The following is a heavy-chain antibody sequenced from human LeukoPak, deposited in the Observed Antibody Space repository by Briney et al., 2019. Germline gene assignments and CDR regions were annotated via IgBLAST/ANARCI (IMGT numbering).Heavy chain of an antibody. CDR2: MSSSRDYV. D-gene: IGHD1-26*01. Sequence: AGSLRLPCGASGFTFNAYTMHWVRQVPGKGLEWVSSMSSSRDYVFYADSVKGRFTIFRDNANQSLDLEMSSLRGEDTAIYYCARGLVGAAFDYWGRGTLVTVSS. V-gene: IGHV3-21*01. CDR3: ARGLVGAAFDY. J-gene: IGHJ4*02. CDR1: GFTFNAYT.